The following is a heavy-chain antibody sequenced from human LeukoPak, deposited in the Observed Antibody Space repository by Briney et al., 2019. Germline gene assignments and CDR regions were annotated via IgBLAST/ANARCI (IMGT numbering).Heavy chain of an antibody. V-gene: IGHV1-8*01. Sequence: ASVKVSCKASGYTFTSYDINWVRQATGQGLEWMGWMNPNSGNTGYAQEFQGRVTMTRDTSISTAYMELSSLRSEDTAVYYCARGLLAHYYYYMDVWGKGTTVTVSS. CDR1: GYTFTSYD. CDR3: ARGLLAHYYYYMDV. CDR2: MNPNSGNT. J-gene: IGHJ6*03.